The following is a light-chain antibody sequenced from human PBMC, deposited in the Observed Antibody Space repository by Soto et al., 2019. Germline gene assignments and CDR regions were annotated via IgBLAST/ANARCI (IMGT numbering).Light chain of an antibody. J-gene: IGKJ4*01. V-gene: IGKV1-5*01. Sequence: DIQMTQSPSTLSEFVGDTVTITCRASQNINRYLAWYQQKPGKAPKLLIYDSSTLERGVPSRFNGSGSATAFTLTISSLQPEDFATYYCQQYYTSSPLTFGGGTRWIS. CDR2: DSS. CDR1: QNINRY. CDR3: QQYYTSSPLT.